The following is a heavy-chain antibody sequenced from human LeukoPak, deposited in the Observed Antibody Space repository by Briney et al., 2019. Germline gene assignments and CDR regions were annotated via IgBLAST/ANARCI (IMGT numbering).Heavy chain of an antibody. CDR3: ARVGAMVRGVIVDALDY. CDR2: INPSGGST. J-gene: IGHJ4*02. V-gene: IGHV1-46*01. D-gene: IGHD3-10*01. Sequence: ASVKVSCEASGYTFTSYYMHWVRQAPGQGLEWMGIINPSGGSTGYAQKFQGRVTMTRDTSTSTVYMELSSLRSEDTAVYYCARVGAMVRGVIVDALDYWGQGTLVTVSS. CDR1: GYTFTSYY.